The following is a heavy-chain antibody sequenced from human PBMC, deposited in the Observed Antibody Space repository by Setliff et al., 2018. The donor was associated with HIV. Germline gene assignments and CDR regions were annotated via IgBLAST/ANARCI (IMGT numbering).Heavy chain of an antibody. Sequence: GASVKVSCKASGYTFTSYYMHWVRQAPGQGLEWMGWINPNSGGTNYAQKFQGRVTMTRDTSISTAYMELSRLRSDDTAVYYCARGMDDSSGYYYGYYDYYMDVWGKGTTVTVSS. CDR2: INPNSGGT. D-gene: IGHD3-22*01. CDR1: GYTFTSYY. J-gene: IGHJ6*03. V-gene: IGHV1-2*02. CDR3: ARGMDDSSGYYYGYYDYYMDV.